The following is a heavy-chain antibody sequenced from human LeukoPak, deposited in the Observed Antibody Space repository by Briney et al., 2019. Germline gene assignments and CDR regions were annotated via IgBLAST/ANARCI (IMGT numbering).Heavy chain of an antibody. J-gene: IGHJ4*02. CDR3: ARGRTATLYYFDY. V-gene: IGHV3-48*04. D-gene: IGHD2/OR15-2a*01. CDR2: IGNSGSPI. Sequence: GGSLRLSCAASGFTFSSYSMSWVRQAPGKGLEWVSYIGNSGSPIYYADSVKGRFTISRDNAKNSLYLQMISLRAEDTAVYYCARGRTATLYYFDYWGQGTLVTVSS. CDR1: GFTFSSYS.